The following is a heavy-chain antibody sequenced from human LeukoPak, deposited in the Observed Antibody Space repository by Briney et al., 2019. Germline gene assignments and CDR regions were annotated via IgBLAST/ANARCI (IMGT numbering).Heavy chain of an antibody. V-gene: IGHV3-23*01. J-gene: IGHJ3*02. CDR3: AKSFLPPRAFFPIAAAYDAFDI. Sequence: PGGSLRLSCAASGFAFSSYAMSWVRQAPGKGLEWVSAISGSGGSTYYADSVKGRFTISRDNSKNTLYLQMNSLRAEDTAVYYCAKSFLPPRAFFPIAAAYDAFDIWGQGTMVTVSS. CDR2: ISGSGGST. D-gene: IGHD6-13*01. CDR1: GFAFSSYA.